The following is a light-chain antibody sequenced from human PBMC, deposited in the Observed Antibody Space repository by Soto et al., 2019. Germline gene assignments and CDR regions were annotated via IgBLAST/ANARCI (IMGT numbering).Light chain of an antibody. CDR2: GAS. CDR1: QSISRSY. Sequence: ENVLTQSPGTLSLSPGERATLSCRASQSISRSYLAWYQQKPGQAPRLLIYGASIRATGIPDRFSGSGSGTDFTLTISSLEPEDFAVYHCKQYGSPQWTFGQGTKVEIK. J-gene: IGKJ1*01. CDR3: KQYGSPQWT. V-gene: IGKV3-20*01.